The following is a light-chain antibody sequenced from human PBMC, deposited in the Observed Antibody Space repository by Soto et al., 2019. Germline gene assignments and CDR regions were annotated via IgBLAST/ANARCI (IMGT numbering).Light chain of an antibody. CDR1: QSISNY. J-gene: IGKJ1*01. CDR3: QQYYSYPWT. V-gene: IGKV1-39*01. Sequence: DIQMTHSPSTLCASVGGRVTITCRASQSISNYLNWYQQKPGKAPKLLIYAASTLQSGVPSRFSGSGSGTDFTLTISCLQSEDFATYYCQQYYSYPWTFGQGTKVDNK. CDR2: AAS.